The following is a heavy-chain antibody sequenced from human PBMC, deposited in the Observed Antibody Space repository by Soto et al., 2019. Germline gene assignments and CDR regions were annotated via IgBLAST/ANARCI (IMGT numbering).Heavy chain of an antibody. J-gene: IGHJ2*01. CDR3: ASWGFIVATNWYFDL. D-gene: IGHD5-12*01. CDR1: GFTFSSYW. V-gene: IGHV3-7*01. CDR2: IKNDGNEE. Sequence: EAQLVESGGGLVQPGGSLRLSCAASGFTFSSYWMSWVRQAPGKGLEWVANIKNDGNEESYVDSVKGRFTISRDNTKNSLFLQMNSLSAEDKAVYYCASWGFIVATNWYFDLWGRGTLVTVSS.